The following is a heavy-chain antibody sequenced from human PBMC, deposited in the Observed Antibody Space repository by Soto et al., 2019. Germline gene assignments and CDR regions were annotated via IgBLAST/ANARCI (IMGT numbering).Heavy chain of an antibody. D-gene: IGHD6-6*01. J-gene: IGHJ6*02. CDR1: GGTFSSYA. Sequence: ASVKVSCKASGGTFSSYAISWVRQAPGQGLEWMGGIIPIFGTANYAQKFQGRVTITADESTSTAYREPSSLRSEDTAVYYCARVRRKTAARSSYYYYYYGMDVWGQGTTVTVSS. CDR2: IIPIFGTA. CDR3: ARVRRKTAARSSYYYYYYGMDV. V-gene: IGHV1-69*13.